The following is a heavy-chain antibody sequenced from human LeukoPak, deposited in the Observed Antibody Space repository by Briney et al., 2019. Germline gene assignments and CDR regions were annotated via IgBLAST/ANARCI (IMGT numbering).Heavy chain of an antibody. J-gene: IGHJ4*02. D-gene: IGHD3-10*01. Sequence: SGGSLRLSCAASGFTFSNYAMTWVRPAPGKGLEWVSSISDSGGSTYYADSVKGRFTISRDNSKNTLYLQMNSLRAEDTALYYCAKEPTYFYGSGSFSHYFDYWGQGTLVTASS. CDR1: GFTFSNYA. CDR2: ISDSGGST. CDR3: AKEPTYFYGSGSFSHYFDY. V-gene: IGHV3-23*01.